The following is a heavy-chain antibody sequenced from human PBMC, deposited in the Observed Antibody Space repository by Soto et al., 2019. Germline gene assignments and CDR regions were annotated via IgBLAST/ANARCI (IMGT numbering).Heavy chain of an antibody. CDR3: ARLPHYAILPDSYGYGMDV. CDR1: GFTFRSYE. Sequence: GGSLRLSCAASGFTFRSYEMNWVRQAPGKGLEWVSYISNSGSTIYYADSVKGRFTISRDNARNSLYLQMTSLRAEDTAVYYCARLPHYAILPDSYGYGMDVWGQGTTVTVSS. J-gene: IGHJ6*02. V-gene: IGHV3-48*03. CDR2: ISNSGSTI. D-gene: IGHD3-9*01.